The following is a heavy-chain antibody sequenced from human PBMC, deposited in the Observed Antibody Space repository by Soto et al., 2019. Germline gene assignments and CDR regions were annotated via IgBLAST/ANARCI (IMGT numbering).Heavy chain of an antibody. CDR3: ARGGTSSKSLAP. D-gene: IGHD3-16*01. V-gene: IGHV4-59*02. J-gene: IGHJ5*02. Sequence: PSETLSLTCTVSGDSVNSYFWSWIRQPPGQGLEMIGFIYNGGDTIYNPSFRSRVGISLDTSKNQFFLKLSSVTAADTAVYYCARGGTSSKSLAPWGQGSLVTVSS. CDR2: IYNGGDT. CDR1: GDSVNSYF.